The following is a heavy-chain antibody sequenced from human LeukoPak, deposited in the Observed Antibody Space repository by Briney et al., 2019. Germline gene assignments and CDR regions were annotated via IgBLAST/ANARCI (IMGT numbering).Heavy chain of an antibody. Sequence: GGSLRLSCAASGFTFSSHGMHWVRQAPGKGLEWVAVVRYHGSDKNYADSVKGRFTVSRDNSKNTAYLQMNSLRVEDTALYYRARTGGRDGYGFDSWGQGTLVTVS. CDR1: GFTFSSHG. D-gene: IGHD5-24*01. J-gene: IGHJ4*02. V-gene: IGHV3-33*01. CDR2: VRYHGSDK. CDR3: ARTGGRDGYGFDS.